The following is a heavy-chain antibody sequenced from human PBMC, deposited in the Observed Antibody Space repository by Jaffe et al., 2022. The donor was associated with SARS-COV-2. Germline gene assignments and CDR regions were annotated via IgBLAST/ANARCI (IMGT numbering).Heavy chain of an antibody. V-gene: IGHV1-2*06. J-gene: IGHJ4*02. D-gene: IGHD6-19*01. CDR2: INPNSGGT. CDR1: GYTFTGYY. Sequence: QVQLVQSGAEVKKPGASVKVSCKASGYTFTGYYMHWVRQAPGQGLEWMGRINPNSGGTNYAQKFQGRVTMTRDTSISTAYMELSRLRSDDTAVYYCARFVPAVAGIWISGFDYWGQGTLVTVSS. CDR3: ARFVPAVAGIWISGFDY.